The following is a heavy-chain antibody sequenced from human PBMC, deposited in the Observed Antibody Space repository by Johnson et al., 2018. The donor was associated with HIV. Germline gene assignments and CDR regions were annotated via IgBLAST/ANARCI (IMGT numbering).Heavy chain of an antibody. Sequence: VQLVESGGGLVQPGGSLRLSCAASGFTFSSYDMHWVRQATGKGLEWVSAIGTAGDTYYPGSVKGRFTISRENAKNSLYLQMNSLRAGDTAVYYCARDSLMQQLVPHPPSGAFDIWGQGTMVTVSS. CDR3: ARDSLMQQLVPHPPSGAFDI. CDR2: IGTAGDT. D-gene: IGHD6-13*01. J-gene: IGHJ3*02. V-gene: IGHV3-13*01. CDR1: GFTFSSYD.